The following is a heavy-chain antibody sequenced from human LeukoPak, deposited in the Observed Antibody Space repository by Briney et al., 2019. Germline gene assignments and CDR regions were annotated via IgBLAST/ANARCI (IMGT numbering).Heavy chain of an antibody. D-gene: IGHD6-19*01. CDR3: ARDGMAVAVGYFDL. CDR2: TYYRSKWYN. CDR1: VDSVSINSAT. Sequence: SQTLSLTFAISVDSVSINSATWTWIRQSPSRGLEWLGRTYYRSKWYNDYAASVKSRITIKPDTSKNQFSLQLNSVTPEDTAVYYCARDGMAVAVGYFDLWGRGTLVTVSS. J-gene: IGHJ2*01. V-gene: IGHV6-1*01.